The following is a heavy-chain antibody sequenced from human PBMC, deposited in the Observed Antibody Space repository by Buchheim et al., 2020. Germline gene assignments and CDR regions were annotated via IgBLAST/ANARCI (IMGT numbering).Heavy chain of an antibody. CDR2: ISGSGATT. CDR3: AKGSRGYTNYYFDY. CDR1: GFSFSGYA. Sequence: EVQLVDSGGGLVQPGESLRLSCAASGFSFSGYAMSWVRQAPGKGLEWVSSISGSGATTFNADSVKGRFTISSVNSQHIPYLQMNSLRAEDTAVYFCAKGSRGYTNYYFDYWGQGTL. J-gene: IGHJ4*02. D-gene: IGHD4-11*01. V-gene: IGHV3-23*04.